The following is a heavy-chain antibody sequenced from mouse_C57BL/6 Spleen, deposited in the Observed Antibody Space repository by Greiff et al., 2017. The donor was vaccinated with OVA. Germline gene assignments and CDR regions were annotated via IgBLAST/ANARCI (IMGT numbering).Heavy chain of an antibody. V-gene: IGHV1-69*01. CDR2: IDPSDSYT. CDR3: ARGEDSYYAMDY. J-gene: IGHJ4*01. CDR1: GYTFTSYW. Sequence: QVQLKQPGAELVMPGASVKLSCKASGYTFTSYWMHWVKQRPGQGLEWIGEIDPSDSYTNYNHKFKGKSTLTVDKSSSTAYMQLSSMTSEDAAVYYCARGEDSYYAMDYWGQGTSVTVSS.